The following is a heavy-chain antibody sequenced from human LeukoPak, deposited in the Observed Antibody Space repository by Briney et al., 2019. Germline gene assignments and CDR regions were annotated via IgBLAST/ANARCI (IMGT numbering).Heavy chain of an antibody. J-gene: IGHJ4*02. D-gene: IGHD3-10*01. CDR1: GVTFSSLW. CDR2: INPDGSVK. Sequence: GGSLRLSCAASGVTFSSLWMTWVRQAPGKGLEWVANINPDGSVKNYVDSMRGRFTISRGNAKNSLYLQMNSLRAEDTAVYYCARDRGYNSFDYWGQGTLVTVSS. CDR3: ARDRGYNSFDY. V-gene: IGHV3-7*01.